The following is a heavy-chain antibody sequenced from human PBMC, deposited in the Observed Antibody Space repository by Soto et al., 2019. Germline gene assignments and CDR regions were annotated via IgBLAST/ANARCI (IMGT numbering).Heavy chain of an antibody. J-gene: IGHJ5*02. CDR3: AEAVPEGPLKCFEP. V-gene: IGHV3-23*01. CDR1: GETFWIYV. Sequence: CPGLACAACGETFWIYVMTWALQNKKKGLEWVSAISGSGGSTYYADSVKGRFTISRDNSKITLYLQMNSLRAEDTAVYYCAEAVPEGPLKCFEPWGHRTLDIVS. CDR2: ISGSGGST.